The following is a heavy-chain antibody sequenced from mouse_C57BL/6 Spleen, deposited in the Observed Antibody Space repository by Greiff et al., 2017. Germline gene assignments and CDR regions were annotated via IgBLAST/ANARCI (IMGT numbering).Heavy chain of an antibody. CDR1: GYSITSGYY. CDR2: ISYDGSN. Sequence: EVKLMESGPGLVKPSQSLSLTCSVTGYSITSGYYWNWIRQFPGNKLEWMGYISYDGSNNYNPSLKNRISITRDTSKNQFFLKLNSLTTEDTATYYCAREGGNYYGSSYDYFDYWGQGTTLTVSS. V-gene: IGHV3-6*01. J-gene: IGHJ2*01. D-gene: IGHD1-1*01. CDR3: AREGGNYYGSSYDYFDY.